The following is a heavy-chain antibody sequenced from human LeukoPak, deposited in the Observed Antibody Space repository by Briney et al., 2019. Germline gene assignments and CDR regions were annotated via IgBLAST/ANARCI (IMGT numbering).Heavy chain of an antibody. V-gene: IGHV4-59*11. CDR1: GGSISSHY. CDR3: ARGGSSWYAADY. Sequence: SETLSLTCTVAGGSISSHYWSWIRQPPGKGLEWIGYIYYSGSTNYNPSLKSRVTISVDTSKNQSSLKLSSVTAADTAVYYCARGGSSWYAADYWGQGTLVTVSS. CDR2: IYYSGST. D-gene: IGHD6-13*01. J-gene: IGHJ4*02.